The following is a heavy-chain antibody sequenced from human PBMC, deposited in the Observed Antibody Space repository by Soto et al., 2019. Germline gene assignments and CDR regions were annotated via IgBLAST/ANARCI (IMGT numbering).Heavy chain of an antibody. Sequence: HVQLVQSGAEVKQPGSSVKVSCKTSGGTFSTYAIYWVRQAPGQGLEWMGAIIPLAGRADYAHKFQGRVTINADESTRTAYMELSSLRSEDTAVYYCARPKGSYSSGYYYFDYWGQGTLVTVSS. CDR2: IIPLAGRA. V-gene: IGHV1-69*01. CDR3: ARPKGSYSSGYYYFDY. J-gene: IGHJ4*02. CDR1: GGTFSTYA. D-gene: IGHD6-19*01.